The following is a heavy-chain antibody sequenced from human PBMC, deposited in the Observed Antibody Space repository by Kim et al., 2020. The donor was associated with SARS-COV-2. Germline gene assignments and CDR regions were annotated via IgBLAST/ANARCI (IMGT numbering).Heavy chain of an antibody. CDR1: GASISSSNYH. CDR2: VSYSGRT. D-gene: IGHD3-10*01. CDR3: ARGDGSGDYHYAIKV. J-gene: IGHJ6*01. Sequence: SETLSLTWSVSGASISSSNYHWGWIRQPPGEGLEWIGTVSYSGRTFYNPSLKSRVTMSLDTSNNQFSLMLTSVTAADTAVYSCARGDGSGDYHYAIKVWG. V-gene: IGHV4-39*07.